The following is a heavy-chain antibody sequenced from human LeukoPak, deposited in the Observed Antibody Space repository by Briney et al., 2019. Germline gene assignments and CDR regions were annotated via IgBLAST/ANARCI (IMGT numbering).Heavy chain of an antibody. CDR1: GFTVSSNY. D-gene: IGHD6-6*01. Sequence: GGSLRLSCAASGFTVSSNYMSWVRQAPGKGLEWVSVIYSGGSTYYADSVKGRFTISRDNSKNTLYLQMNSLRAEDTAVYYCAREYSSSYGANWFDPWGQGTLVTVST. CDR2: IYSGGST. V-gene: IGHV3-66*02. CDR3: AREYSSSYGANWFDP. J-gene: IGHJ5*02.